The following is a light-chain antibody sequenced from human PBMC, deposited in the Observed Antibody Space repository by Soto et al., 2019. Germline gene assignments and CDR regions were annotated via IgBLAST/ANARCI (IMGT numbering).Light chain of an antibody. CDR3: TSWTTSTTMI. Sequence: QSVLTQPASVSESPGQSITISCTGTRSDIGAYNFVSWYQQHPGEVPKLMLYDVNVRPSGVSNRFSGSKSGNTASLTISGLQAEDEADYYCTSWTTSTTMIFGGGTKLTVL. V-gene: IGLV2-14*03. CDR2: DVN. CDR1: RSDIGAYNF. J-gene: IGLJ2*01.